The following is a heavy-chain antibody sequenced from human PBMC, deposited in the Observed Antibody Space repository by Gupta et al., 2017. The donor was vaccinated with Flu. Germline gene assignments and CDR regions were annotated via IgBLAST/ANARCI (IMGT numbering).Heavy chain of an antibody. D-gene: IGHD2-2*01. V-gene: IGHV3-9*01. Sequence: VGQAPGKGLEWVTVISWNSGDIGYADAVKGRFTISRDNAKNSLYLQLSSLRVEDAALYVCSEERLGYCGSTSCPFYYGMDVWGQGTTVTVSS. CDR3: SEERLGYCGSTSCPFYYGMDV. CDR2: ISWNSGDI. J-gene: IGHJ6*02.